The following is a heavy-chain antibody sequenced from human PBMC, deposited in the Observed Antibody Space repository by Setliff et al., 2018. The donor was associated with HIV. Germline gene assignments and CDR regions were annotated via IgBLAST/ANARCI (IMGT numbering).Heavy chain of an antibody. CDR2: INPDSGGI. D-gene: IGHD1-1*01. V-gene: IGHV1-2*02. Sequence: ASVKVSCKASGYTFTGYSMHWVRQAPGQGLEWMGWINPDSGGINFAQKFQGRVTMTRVTSISTAYMELSGLRSEDTAVYYCARGSNPTGNYDFYFLDVWGKGTTVTVSS. CDR1: GYTFTGYS. CDR3: ARGSNPTGNYDFYFLDV. J-gene: IGHJ6*03.